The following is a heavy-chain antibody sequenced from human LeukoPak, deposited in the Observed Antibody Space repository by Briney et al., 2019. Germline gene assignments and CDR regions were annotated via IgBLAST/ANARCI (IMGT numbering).Heavy chain of an antibody. CDR3: ARGNAMGV. CDR1: GFPFSSYW. Sequence: PGGSLRLSCAASGFPFSSYWMSWVRQAPGKGLEWVANINQDGSERYYVDSVKGRLTISRDNAKNSLSLQMNSLRAEDTALYYCARGNAMGVWGQGTTVTASS. V-gene: IGHV3-7*01. CDR2: INQDGSER. J-gene: IGHJ6*02.